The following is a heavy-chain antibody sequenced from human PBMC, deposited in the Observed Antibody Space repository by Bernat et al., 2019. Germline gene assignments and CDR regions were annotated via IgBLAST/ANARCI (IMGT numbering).Heavy chain of an antibody. Sequence: EVQLLDSGGGLVQPGGSLRLSCAASGFTFSSYAMSWVRQAPGKGLEWVSAISGSGGSTYYADSVKGRFTISRDNSKNTLYLQMNSLRAEDTAVYYCAKAFGYCSGGSCYSYWYFDLWGRGTLVTVSS. J-gene: IGHJ2*01. CDR1: GFTFSSYA. CDR3: AKAFGYCSGGSCYSYWYFDL. CDR2: ISGSGGST. D-gene: IGHD2-15*01. V-gene: IGHV3-23*01.